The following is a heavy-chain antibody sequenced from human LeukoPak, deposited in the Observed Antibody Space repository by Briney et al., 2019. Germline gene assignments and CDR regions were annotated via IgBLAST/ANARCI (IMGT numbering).Heavy chain of an antibody. CDR2: INPNSGGT. CDR3: ARTLWWQRDDFDY. J-gene: IGHJ4*02. D-gene: IGHD4/OR15-4a*01. Sequence: ASVKVSSKASGYTFTGYYMHWVRQAPGQGLEWMGWINPNSGGTNYAQKFQGRVTMTRDTSISTAYMELSRLRSDDTAVYYCARTLWWQRDDFDYWGQGTLVTVSS. V-gene: IGHV1-2*02. CDR1: GYTFTGYY.